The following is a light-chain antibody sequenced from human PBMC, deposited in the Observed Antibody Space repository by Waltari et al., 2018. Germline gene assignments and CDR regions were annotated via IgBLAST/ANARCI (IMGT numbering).Light chain of an antibody. V-gene: IGKV4-1*01. CDR2: WAS. CDR1: QSLLSSSNNKKY. Sequence: IVMTQSPDSLGVSLGERATINCRSSQSLLSSSNNKKYLAWYQQKPGQPPRLLMYWASLRESGVPERFSGSGSATDFTLTISSLQAEDVAVYYCQQYYTSPLTFGGGTKVEIK. J-gene: IGKJ4*01. CDR3: QQYYTSPLT.